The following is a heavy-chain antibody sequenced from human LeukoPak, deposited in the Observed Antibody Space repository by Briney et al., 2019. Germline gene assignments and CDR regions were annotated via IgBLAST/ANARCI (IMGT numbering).Heavy chain of an antibody. D-gene: IGHD3-9*01. CDR2: ISYDGNNK. J-gene: IGHJ4*02. CDR3: ASGGHGYYKTPSDY. Sequence: GGSLRLSCAASGFTFSTSVMHWVRQAPGKGLEWVAVISYDGNNKYYADSVKGRFTISRDNSKNTLYLQMNSLRAEDTAVHYCASGGHGYYKTPSDYWGQGTLVTVSS. V-gene: IGHV3-30*03. CDR1: GFTFSTSV.